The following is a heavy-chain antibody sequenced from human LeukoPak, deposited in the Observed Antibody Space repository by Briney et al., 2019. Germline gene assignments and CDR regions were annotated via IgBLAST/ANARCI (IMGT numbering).Heavy chain of an antibody. V-gene: IGHV3-7*01. Sequence: PGGSLRLSCAASGFTFSSNWMSWVRQAPGKGLEWVANIKEDGSEKYYVDSVKGRFTISRDNAKNSLYLQMNSLRAEDTAVYYCGREKKGTGWRFVQLGARETLVPVPS. CDR3: GREKKGTGWRFVQL. D-gene: IGHD6-25*01. CDR2: IKEDGSEK. CDR1: GFTFSSNW. J-gene: IGHJ4*02.